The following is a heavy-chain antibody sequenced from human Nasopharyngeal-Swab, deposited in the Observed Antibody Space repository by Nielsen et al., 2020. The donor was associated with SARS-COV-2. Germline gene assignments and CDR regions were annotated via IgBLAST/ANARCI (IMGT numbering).Heavy chain of an antibody. Sequence: GESLTISCAASGFTFSKFYMSWVRQAAGKGLEWVANIKQDGSGSYYVDSVKGRFTISRDDANNSLYLQMNSLRAGDTGVYYCARGGSSFPFDYWGPGTLVTVSS. CDR1: GFTFSKFY. J-gene: IGHJ4*02. CDR2: IKQDGSGS. V-gene: IGHV3-7*01. D-gene: IGHD6-13*01. CDR3: ARGGSSFPFDY.